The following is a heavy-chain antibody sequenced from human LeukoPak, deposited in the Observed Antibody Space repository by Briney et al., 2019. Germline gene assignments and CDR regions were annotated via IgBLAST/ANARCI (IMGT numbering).Heavy chain of an antibody. Sequence: PGGSLRLSCAASGFTVSSNYMSWVRQAPGKGLEWVSVIYSGGSTYYADSVKGRFTISRDNSKNTLYLQMNSLRAEDTAVYYCARDYVGFNALIVGATVCLGYWGQGTLVTVSS. J-gene: IGHJ4*02. D-gene: IGHD1-26*01. CDR2: IYSGGST. CDR3: ARDYVGFNALIVGATVCLGY. CDR1: GFTVSSNY. V-gene: IGHV3-66*01.